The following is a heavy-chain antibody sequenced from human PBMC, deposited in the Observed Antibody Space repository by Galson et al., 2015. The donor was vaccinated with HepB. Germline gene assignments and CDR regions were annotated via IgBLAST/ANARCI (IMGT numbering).Heavy chain of an antibody. CDR2: INSGGST. Sequence: SLRLSCAASGLTVSSNYLSWVRQALGKGLQWVSVINSGGSTFYADSVKDRFTISRDNSKNTLYLQMNSLRAEDTAVYYCASGAEGFGNWGQGTLVTVSS. CDR1: GLTVSSNY. V-gene: IGHV3-66*01. CDR3: ASGAEGFGN. J-gene: IGHJ4*02.